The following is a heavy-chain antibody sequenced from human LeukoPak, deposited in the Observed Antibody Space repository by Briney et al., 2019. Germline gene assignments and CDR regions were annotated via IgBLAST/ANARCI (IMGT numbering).Heavy chain of an antibody. CDR3: ARHLYSGRYYGIDF. V-gene: IGHV4-59*08. CDR2: IYDSGST. CDR1: GGSISSYY. Sequence: PSETLSLTCTVSGGSISSYYWSWIRQPPGKGLEWIGYIYDSGSTNYNPSLKSRVTISIDTSKNQFSLKLSSVTAADTAVYYCARHLYSGRYYGIDFWGDGTLVTVSS. J-gene: IGHJ4*01. D-gene: IGHD1-26*01.